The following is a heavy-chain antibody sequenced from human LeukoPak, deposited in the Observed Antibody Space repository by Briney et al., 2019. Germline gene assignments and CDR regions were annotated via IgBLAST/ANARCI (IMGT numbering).Heavy chain of an antibody. CDR2: IYYSGST. V-gene: IGHV4-31*03. CDR1: GGSISSGGYY. CDR3: ARAPMATMKLTTGLHFDY. D-gene: IGHD5-24*01. Sequence: SQTLSVTCTVSGGSISSGGYYWSWIRQHPGKGLEWIGYIYYSGSTYYNPSLKSRVTISVDTSKNQFSLKLSSVTAADTAVYYCARAPMATMKLTTGLHFDYWGQGTLVTVSS. J-gene: IGHJ4*02.